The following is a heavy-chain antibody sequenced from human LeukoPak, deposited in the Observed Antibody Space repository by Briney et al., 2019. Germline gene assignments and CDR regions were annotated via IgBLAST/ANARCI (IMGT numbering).Heavy chain of an antibody. V-gene: IGHV4-59*08. J-gene: IGHJ4*02. Sequence: SETLSLTCAVYGGSFSGYYWSWIRQPPGKGLEWIDYITYSGSTNYNPSLKSRVTMSVDTSKNQFSLRLSSVTAADTAVYYCARHGSSYSFGCWGQGILVTISS. CDR3: ARHGSSYSFGC. D-gene: IGHD6-13*01. CDR1: GGSFSGYY. CDR2: ITYSGST.